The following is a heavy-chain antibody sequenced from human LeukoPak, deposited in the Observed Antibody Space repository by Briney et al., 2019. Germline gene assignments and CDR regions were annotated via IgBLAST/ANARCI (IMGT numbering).Heavy chain of an antibody. D-gene: IGHD6-13*01. CDR1: GFTFSDYY. J-gene: IGHJ4*02. CDR2: ISSSSSYT. V-gene: IGHV3-11*06. CDR3: ARSSSWQNGDREFDY. Sequence: SGRSLRLSCAASGFTFSDYYMSWIRQAPGKGLEWVSYISSSSSYTNYADSVKGRFTISRDNAKNSLYLQMNSLRAEDTAVYYCARSSSWQNGDREFDYWGQGTLVTVSS.